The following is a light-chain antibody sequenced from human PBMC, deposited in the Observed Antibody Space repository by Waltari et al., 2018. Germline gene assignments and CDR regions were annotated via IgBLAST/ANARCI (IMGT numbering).Light chain of an antibody. J-gene: IGLJ2*01. Sequence: SYVLTQPPSVSVAPGQTASITCGGDNIGSKSVHWYQQKAGQAPVLVVHDDSDRPSGIPERLSGSNSGNTANLTISRVEAGDEADFYCQVWDSGSGHPHVVFGGGTRLTVL. CDR1: NIGSKS. CDR3: QVWDSGSGHPHVV. V-gene: IGLV3-21*02. CDR2: DDS.